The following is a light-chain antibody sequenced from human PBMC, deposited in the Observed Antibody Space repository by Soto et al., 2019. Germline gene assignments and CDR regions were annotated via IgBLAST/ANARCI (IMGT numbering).Light chain of an antibody. CDR2: DAS. Sequence: DIQLTQSPSFLSASVGDSVTITCQASQDISNFLNWYHQRPGKAPKLLISDASSLQGGVPSRYRGSGAGTKFVLTITSLQTEDIGSYYCQQYEDVPTFGQVTKVGVK. V-gene: IGKV1-33*01. CDR1: QDISNF. CDR3: QQYEDVPT. J-gene: IGKJ2*01.